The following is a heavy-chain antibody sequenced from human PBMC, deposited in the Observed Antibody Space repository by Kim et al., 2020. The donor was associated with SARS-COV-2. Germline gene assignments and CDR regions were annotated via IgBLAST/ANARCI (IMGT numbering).Heavy chain of an antibody. J-gene: IGHJ4*02. D-gene: IGHD6-13*01. V-gene: IGHV3-9*01. CDR1: GFTFDDYA. CDR2: ISWNSGSI. Sequence: GGSLRLSCAASGFTFDDYAMHWVRQAPGKGLEWVSGISWNSGSIGYADSVKGRFTISRDNAKNSLYLQMNSLRAEDTALYYCAKDMTYISWAYFDYWGQG. CDR3: AKDMTYISWAYFDY.